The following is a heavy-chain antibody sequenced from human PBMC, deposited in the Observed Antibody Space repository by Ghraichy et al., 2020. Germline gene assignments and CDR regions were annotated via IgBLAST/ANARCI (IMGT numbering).Heavy chain of an antibody. CDR3: ARVFRVGYYYYMDV. D-gene: IGHD3-16*01. V-gene: IGHV4-34*01. CDR2: INHSGST. Sequence: SETLSLTCAVYGGSFSGYYWSWIRQPPGKGLEWIGEINHSGSTNYNPSLKSRVTISVDTSKNQFSLKLSSVTAADTAVYYCARVFRVGYYYYMDVWGKGTTVTVSS. J-gene: IGHJ6*03. CDR1: GGSFSGYY.